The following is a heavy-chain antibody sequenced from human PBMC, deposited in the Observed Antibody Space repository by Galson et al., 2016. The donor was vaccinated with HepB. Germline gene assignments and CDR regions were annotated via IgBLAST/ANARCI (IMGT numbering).Heavy chain of an antibody. CDR3: ARDNPYYDFWSGYYTDDHHYGMDV. CDR2: ISSSSSTI. V-gene: IGHV3-48*02. J-gene: IGHJ6*02. D-gene: IGHD3-3*01. CDR1: GFTFSSYG. Sequence: SLRLSCAASGFTFSSYGMNWVRQAPGKGLEWVPCISSSSSTIYYADSVKGRFTISRDNGKNSLYLQTSSLRDEETAVYYCARDNPYYDFWSGYYTDDHHYGMDVWGQGTTVTVSS.